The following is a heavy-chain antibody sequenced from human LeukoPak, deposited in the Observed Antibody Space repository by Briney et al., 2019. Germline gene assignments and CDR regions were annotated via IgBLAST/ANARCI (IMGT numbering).Heavy chain of an antibody. CDR2: ISWNSGRI. V-gene: IGHV3-9*01. Sequence: GGSLRLSCAASGFTFDDYAMHWVRQAPGKGLEWVSGISWNSGRIGYADSVKGRFTISRDNAKSSLYLQMNSLRAEDTALYYCAKDRSGGSSYYYGMDVWSQGTTVTVSS. D-gene: IGHD2-15*01. CDR1: GFTFDDYA. CDR3: AKDRSGGSSYYYGMDV. J-gene: IGHJ6*02.